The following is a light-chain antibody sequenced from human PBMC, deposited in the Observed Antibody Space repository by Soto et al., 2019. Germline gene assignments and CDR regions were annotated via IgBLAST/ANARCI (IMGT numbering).Light chain of an antibody. J-gene: IGKJ4*01. CDR1: QGISSY. Sequence: IQLTQSPSSLSASVGDRVTITCRASQGISSYLAWYQQKPGKAPKLLIDAASTLQSGVPSRFSGSGSGTDFTLTISSLQPEDFATYYYQQLNSYPLTFGGGTKVDIK. V-gene: IGKV1-9*01. CDR2: AAS. CDR3: QQLNSYPLT.